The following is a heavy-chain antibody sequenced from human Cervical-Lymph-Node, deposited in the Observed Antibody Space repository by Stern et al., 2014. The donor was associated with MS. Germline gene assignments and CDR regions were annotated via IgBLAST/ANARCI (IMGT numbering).Heavy chain of an antibody. CDR1: GGSFDAFY. CDR3: ARTWIAVRNTKWFDP. D-gene: IGHD6-6*01. CDR2: ISHSGYT. J-gene: IGHJ5*02. V-gene: IGHV4-34*01. Sequence: QVQLQQWGAGLLKPSETLSLTCGVNGGSFDAFYWTWIRQPPGGGLEWIGEISHSGYTKYKPSLKSRVPMSVDTSKNQFTLKMDSVTAADTAVYYCARTWIAVRNTKWFDPWGQGTLVTVSS.